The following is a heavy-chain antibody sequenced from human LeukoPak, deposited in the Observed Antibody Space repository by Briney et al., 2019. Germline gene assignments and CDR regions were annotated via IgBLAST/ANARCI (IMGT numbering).Heavy chain of an antibody. V-gene: IGHV3-23*01. D-gene: IGHD3-3*01. CDR3: ATHYTIFGVVGTFDY. J-gene: IGHJ4*02. CDR1: GFTFSSYA. CDR2: ISGSGGST. Sequence: GGSLRLSCAASGFTFSSYAMSWVRQAPGKGLEGVSAISGSGGSTYYADSVKGRFTISRDNSKNTLYLQMNSLRAEDTAVYYCATHYTIFGVVGTFDYWGQGTLVTVSS.